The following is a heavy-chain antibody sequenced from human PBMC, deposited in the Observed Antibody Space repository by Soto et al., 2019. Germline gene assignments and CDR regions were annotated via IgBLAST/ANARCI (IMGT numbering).Heavy chain of an antibody. CDR2: IYYSGST. CDR1: GGSISSSSYY. D-gene: IGHD4-17*01. Sequence: PSETLSLTCTVSGGSISSSSYYWGWIRQPPGKGLEWIGSIYYSGSTYYNPSLKSRVTISVDTSKNQFSLKLSSATAADTAVYYCARRYGPGFDYWGQGTLVTVSS. CDR3: ARRYGPGFDY. V-gene: IGHV4-39*01. J-gene: IGHJ4*02.